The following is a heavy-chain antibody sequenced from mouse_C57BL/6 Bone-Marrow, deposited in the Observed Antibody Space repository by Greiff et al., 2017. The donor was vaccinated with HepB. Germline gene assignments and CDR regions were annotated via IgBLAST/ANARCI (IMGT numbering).Heavy chain of an antibody. J-gene: IGHJ4*01. CDR2: IDPEDGET. D-gene: IGHD2-5*01. V-gene: IGHV14-2*01. CDR1: GFNIKDYY. CDR3: AMSNYGRYAMDY. Sequence: VQLQQSGAELVKPGASVKLSCTASGFNIKDYYMHWVKQRTEQGLEWIGRIDPEDGETKYAPKFQGKATIPEDTSSNTAYLQLSSLTSEVTAVYYCAMSNYGRYAMDYWGQGTSVTVSS.